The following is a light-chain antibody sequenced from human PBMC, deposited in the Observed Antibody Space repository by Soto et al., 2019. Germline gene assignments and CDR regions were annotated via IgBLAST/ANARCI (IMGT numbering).Light chain of an antibody. CDR2: ENN. J-gene: IGLJ2*01. CDR1: SSNIGNNY. V-gene: IGLV1-51*02. Sequence: QSVLTQPPSVSAAPGQTVTISCSGSSSNIGNNYVSWYQQLPGTAPKLLIFENNKRPSGIPDRFSGSKSDTSATLGITGLQTGDEADYYCGTWDSSLSAVVFGGGTKLTVL. CDR3: GTWDSSLSAVV.